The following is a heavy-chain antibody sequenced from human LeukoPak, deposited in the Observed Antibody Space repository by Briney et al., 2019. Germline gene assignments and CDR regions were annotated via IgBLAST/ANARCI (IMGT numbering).Heavy chain of an antibody. V-gene: IGHV4-59*01. CDR1: GDSISNYY. D-gene: IGHD2-21*01. J-gene: IGHJ4*02. Sequence: RSGTLCLSCIVSGDSISNYYWSWIRQSPGKELEWIGYMYNRGGTIYKPSLKRRVAISTDTSKNQFSLRLTTVTAADTTVYYCARAEKALCGTLYSLGQGTLITVSS. CDR2: MYNRGGT. CDR3: ARAEKALCGTLYS.